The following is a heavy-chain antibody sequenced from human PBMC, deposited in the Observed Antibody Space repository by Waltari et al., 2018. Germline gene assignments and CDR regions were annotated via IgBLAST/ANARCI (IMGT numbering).Heavy chain of an antibody. CDR2: ISSSSSTI. CDR1: GFTFSSYS. CDR3: ARAMAIAHYDYVWGSYRLPNY. Sequence: EVQLVESGGGLVQPGGSLRLSCAASGFTFSSYSMNWVRQAPGKGLEWVSYISSSSSTIYYADSVKGRFTISRDNAKNSLYLQMNSLRAEDTAVYYCARAMAIAHYDYVWGSYRLPNYWGQGTLVTVSS. J-gene: IGHJ4*02. D-gene: IGHD3-16*02. V-gene: IGHV3-48*01.